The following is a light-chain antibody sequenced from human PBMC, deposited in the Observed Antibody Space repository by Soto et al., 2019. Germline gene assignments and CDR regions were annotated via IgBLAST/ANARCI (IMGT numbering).Light chain of an antibody. J-gene: IGKJ1*01. CDR2: VSS. CDR3: LQDINYPWT. CDR1: QSIDNY. V-gene: IGKV1-6*01. Sequence: IHMTDAPSSLSAPVLYRVTISFLSIQSIDNYLNLYQQKPGKAPNLLIYVSSNLQSGVPPRFSGSGSGTDITLAISSLQHEDSTTYYYLQDINYPWTFGQGTKVDI.